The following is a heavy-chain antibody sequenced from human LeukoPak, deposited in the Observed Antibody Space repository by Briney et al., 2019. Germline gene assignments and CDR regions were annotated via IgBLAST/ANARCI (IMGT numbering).Heavy chain of an antibody. J-gene: IGHJ3*02. CDR3: ARGGGYNYDAFDI. CDR2: IYSGGST. V-gene: IGHV3-66*01. D-gene: IGHD5-12*01. Sequence: GGSLRLSCAASGFTFSSNYMSWVRQAPGKGLEWVSVIYSGGSTYYADSVKGRFTISRDSSKNTLYLQMNSLRAEDTAVYYCARGGGYNYDAFDIWGQGTMVTVSS. CDR1: GFTFSSNY.